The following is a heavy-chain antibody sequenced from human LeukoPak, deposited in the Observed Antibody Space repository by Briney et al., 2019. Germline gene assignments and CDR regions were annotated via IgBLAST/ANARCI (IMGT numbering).Heavy chain of an antibody. CDR2: TYYRSKWHY. J-gene: IGHJ1*01. CDR3: ARSGYFAEYFHY. D-gene: IGHD3-22*01. Sequence: PSQTLSLTCAISGDSVSSNTAAWNWIRQSPSRGLEWLGRTYYRSKWHYDYAVSVKSQITIKPDTSKNQFSLQLNSVTPEDTAVYYCARSGYFAEYFHYWGQGTLVTVSS. CDR1: GDSVSSNTAA. V-gene: IGHV6-1*01.